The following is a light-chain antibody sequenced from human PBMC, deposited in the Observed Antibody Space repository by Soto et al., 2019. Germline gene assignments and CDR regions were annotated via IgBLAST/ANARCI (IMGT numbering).Light chain of an antibody. J-gene: IGLJ1*01. CDR3: SSYAGSRYV. CDR2: DDN. V-gene: IGLV1-51*01. Sequence: QSVLTQPPSVSAAPGQKVTISCSGSSSNIGGNSVSWYQQLPGTAPKLLIYDDNKRPSGIPDRFSGSKSGNTASLTVSGLQAEDEADYYCSSYAGSRYVFGTGTKVTV. CDR1: SSNIGGNS.